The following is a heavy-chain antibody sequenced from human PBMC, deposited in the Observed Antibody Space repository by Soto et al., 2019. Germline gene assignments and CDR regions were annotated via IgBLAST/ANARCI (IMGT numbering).Heavy chain of an antibody. Sequence: ASVKVSCKASGHTFTSYDINWVRQATGQGLEWMGWMNPNSGNTGYAQKFQGRVTMTRNTSISTAYMELSSLRSEDTAVYYCARGVSPYGDYYYYYGMDVWGQGXTVTVSS. J-gene: IGHJ6*02. CDR1: GHTFTSYD. CDR2: MNPNSGNT. D-gene: IGHD4-17*01. V-gene: IGHV1-8*01. CDR3: ARGVSPYGDYYYYYGMDV.